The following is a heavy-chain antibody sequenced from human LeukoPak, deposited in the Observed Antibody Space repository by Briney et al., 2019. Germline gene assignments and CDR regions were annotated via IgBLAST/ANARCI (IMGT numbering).Heavy chain of an antibody. Sequence: RSLRLSCAASGFTFSSYAMHWFRQAPGKGLEWVAVISYDGSNKYYADSVKGRFTISRDNSKNTLYLQMNSLRAEDTAVYYCARIPRYCSSTSCRPWLDYYYYMDVWGKGTTVTVSS. CDR1: GFTFSSYA. CDR2: ISYDGSNK. V-gene: IGHV3-30-3*01. CDR3: ARIPRYCSSTSCRPWLDYYYYMDV. D-gene: IGHD2-2*01. J-gene: IGHJ6*03.